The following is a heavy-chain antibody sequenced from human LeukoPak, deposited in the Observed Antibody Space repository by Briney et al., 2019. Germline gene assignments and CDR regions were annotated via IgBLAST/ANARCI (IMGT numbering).Heavy chain of an antibody. Sequence: PETLSLTCTVSGGSISSYYWSWIRQPAGKGLEWIGRIYTSGSTNYNPSLKSRVTMSVDTSKNQFSLKLSSVTAADTAVYYCARSYDYYDSSGYWGDAFDIWGQGTMVTVSS. CDR3: ARSYDYYDSSGYWGDAFDI. J-gene: IGHJ3*02. CDR2: IYTSGST. V-gene: IGHV4-4*07. D-gene: IGHD3-22*01. CDR1: GGSISSYY.